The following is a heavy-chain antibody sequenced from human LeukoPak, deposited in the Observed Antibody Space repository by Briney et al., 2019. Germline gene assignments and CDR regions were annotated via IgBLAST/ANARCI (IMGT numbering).Heavy chain of an antibody. CDR3: AKTRFTAAEIDY. Sequence: PGGSLRLSCAASGFTFDDYAMHWVRQAPGKGLEWVSGISWNSGSIGYADSVKGRFTISRDNAKNSLYLQMNSLRAEDTALYYCAKTRFTAAEIDYWGQGTLVTVSS. V-gene: IGHV3-9*01. D-gene: IGHD5-18*01. CDR2: ISWNSGSI. CDR1: GFTFDDYA. J-gene: IGHJ4*02.